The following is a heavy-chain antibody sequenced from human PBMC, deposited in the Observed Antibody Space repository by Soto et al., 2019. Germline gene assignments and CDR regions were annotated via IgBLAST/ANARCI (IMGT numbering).Heavy chain of an antibody. D-gene: IGHD3-10*01. V-gene: IGHV3-7*03. CDR3: TRDRGWQTFDY. Sequence: EVQLAESGGGLVPPGGSMRLSCAASGFTFGNYWMTWVRQAPGKALERVANIQVDGSETYYVDSVKGRFIISRDNAKNSVYLQMNSLRAEDTAVYYCTRDRGWQTFDYWGQGTLVTVSS. J-gene: IGHJ4*02. CDR2: IQVDGSET. CDR1: GFTFGNYW.